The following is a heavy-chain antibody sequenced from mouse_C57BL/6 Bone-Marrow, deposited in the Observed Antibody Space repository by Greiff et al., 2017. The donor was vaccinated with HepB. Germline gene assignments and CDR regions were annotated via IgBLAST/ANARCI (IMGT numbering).Heavy chain of an antibody. Sequence: EVKVEESGGGLVQPGESLKLSCESNEYEFPSHDMSWVRKTPEKRLELVAAINSDGGSTYYPDTMERRFIISRDNTKKTLYLQMSSLRSEDTALYYCAREGLTHYYAMDYWGQGTSVTVSS. CDR3: AREGLTHYYAMDY. V-gene: IGHV5-2*03. CDR1: EYEFPSHD. J-gene: IGHJ4*01. D-gene: IGHD3-1*01. CDR2: INSDGGST.